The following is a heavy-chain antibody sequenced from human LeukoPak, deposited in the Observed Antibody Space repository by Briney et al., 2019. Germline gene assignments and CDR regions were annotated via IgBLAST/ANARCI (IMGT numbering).Heavy chain of an antibody. CDR3: ARGGNSDH. D-gene: IGHD4-23*01. CDR1: GGSISSYY. Sequence: ETLSLTCTVSGGSISSYYWSWVRQAPGKGLEWVSIIYSGGSTYYADSVKGRFTISRDNSKNTMYLQMNSLRAEDTAVYYCARGGNSDHWGQGTLVTVSS. CDR2: IYSGGST. V-gene: IGHV3-53*01. J-gene: IGHJ5*02.